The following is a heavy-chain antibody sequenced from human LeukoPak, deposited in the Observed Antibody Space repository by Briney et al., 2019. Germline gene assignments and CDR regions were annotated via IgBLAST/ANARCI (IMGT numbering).Heavy chain of an antibody. CDR3: ARRGSGWYYFDY. CDR2: IYYSGST. D-gene: IGHD6-19*01. J-gene: IGHJ4*02. CDR1: GGSISSYY. Sequence: SETLSLTCTVSGGSISSYYWGWIRQPPGKGLEWIGSIYYSGSTYYNPSLKSRVTISVDTSKNQFSLKLSSVTAADTAVYYCARRGSGWYYFDYWGQGTLATVSS. V-gene: IGHV4-39*01.